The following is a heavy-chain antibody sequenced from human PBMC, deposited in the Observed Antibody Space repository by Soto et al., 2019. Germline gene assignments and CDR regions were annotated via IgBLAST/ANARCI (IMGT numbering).Heavy chain of an antibody. Sequence: EVQLVESGGGLVQPGGSLRLSCAASGFTFSSYSMNWVRQAPGKGLEWVSYISSSSSTIYYADSVKGRFTISRDNAKNSLYLQMNSLRAEDTAVYYCASHLHIDYGDYAFDYWGQGTLVTVSS. CDR2: ISSSSSTI. D-gene: IGHD4-17*01. V-gene: IGHV3-48*01. J-gene: IGHJ4*02. CDR3: ASHLHIDYGDYAFDY. CDR1: GFTFSSYS.